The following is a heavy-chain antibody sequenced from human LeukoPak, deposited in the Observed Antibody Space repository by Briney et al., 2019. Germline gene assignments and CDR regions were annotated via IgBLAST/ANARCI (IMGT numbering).Heavy chain of an antibody. CDR3: ARDRAWTQGYSSSWYY. J-gene: IGHJ4*02. CDR1: GFTFSSYA. Sequence: PGGFLRLSCAASGFTFSSYAMSWVRQAPGKGLEWVSAISGSGGSTYYADSVKGRFTISRDNSKNTLYLQMNGLRAEDTAVYYCARDRAWTQGYSSSWYYWGQGTLVTVSS. CDR2: ISGSGGST. D-gene: IGHD6-13*01. V-gene: IGHV3-23*01.